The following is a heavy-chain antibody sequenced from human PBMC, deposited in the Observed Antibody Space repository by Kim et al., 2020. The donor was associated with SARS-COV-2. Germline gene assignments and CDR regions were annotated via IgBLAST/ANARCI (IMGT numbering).Heavy chain of an antibody. D-gene: IGHD6-13*01. CDR2: IYYSGST. CDR3: ARVGGIAAADPYYYYGMDV. Sequence: SETLSLTCTVSGGSISSYYWSWIRQPPRKGLEWIGYIYYSGSTNYNPSLKSRVTISVDTSKNQFSLKLSSVTAADTAVYYCARVGGIAAADPYYYYGMDVWGPGTTVTVSS. V-gene: IGHV4-59*01. J-gene: IGHJ6*02. CDR1: GGSISSYY.